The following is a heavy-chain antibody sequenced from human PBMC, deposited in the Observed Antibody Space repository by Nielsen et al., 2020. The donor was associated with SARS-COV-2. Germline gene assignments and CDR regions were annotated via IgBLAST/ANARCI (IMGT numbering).Heavy chain of an antibody. CDR2: IDWDDDK. CDR3: ARIWYGSGSNHYYMDV. J-gene: IGHJ6*03. D-gene: IGHD3-10*01. Sequence: SGPTLVKPTETLTLTCTFSGFSLSTSGMCVSWIRQPPGKALEWLARIDWDDDKYYSTSLKTRLTISKDTSKNQVVLTMTNMDPVDTATYYCARIWYGSGSNHYYMDVWGKGTTVTVSS. CDR1: GFSLSTSGMC. V-gene: IGHV2-70*11.